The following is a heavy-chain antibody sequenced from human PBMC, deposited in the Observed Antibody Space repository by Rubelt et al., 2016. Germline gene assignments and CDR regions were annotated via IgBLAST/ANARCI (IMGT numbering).Heavy chain of an antibody. J-gene: IGHJ4*02. D-gene: IGHD2-15*01. V-gene: IGHV3-48*02. CDR3: VRDLGGHPPDGY. CDR1: GFTFSDYS. CDR2: IRVSSGAI. Sequence: EVQLVESGGGVVQPGGSLRLSCVASGFTFSDYSMNWVRQAPGKGLEWISYIRVSSGAIYYADSVRGRFTVSSDVAKNSMYLQMNRLRDADTATYYCVRDLGGHPPDGYWGQGTLVTVSS.